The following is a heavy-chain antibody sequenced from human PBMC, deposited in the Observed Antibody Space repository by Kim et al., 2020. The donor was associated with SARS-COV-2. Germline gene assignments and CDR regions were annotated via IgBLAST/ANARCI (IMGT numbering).Heavy chain of an antibody. CDR2: TRNKANSYTT. V-gene: IGHV3-72*01. CDR1: GFTFSDHY. D-gene: IGHD2-15*01. J-gene: IGHJ6*02. Sequence: GGSLRLSCAASGFTFSDHYMDWVRQAPGKGLEWVGRTRNKANSYTTEYAASVKGRFTISRDDSKNSLYPQMNSLKTEDTAVYYCASGRMYGMDVWGQGTTVTVSS. CDR3: ASGRMYGMDV.